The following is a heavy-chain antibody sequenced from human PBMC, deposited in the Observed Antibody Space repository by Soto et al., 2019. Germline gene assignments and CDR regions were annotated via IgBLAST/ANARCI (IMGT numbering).Heavy chain of an antibody. CDR3: AKGPHYYDSSGPPDY. J-gene: IGHJ4*02. CDR1: GFTFSSYA. Sequence: GGSLRLSCAASGFTFSSYAMSWVRQAPGKGLEWVSAISGSGGSTYYADSVKGRFTISRDNSKNTLYLQMNSLRAEDAAVYYCAKGPHYYDSSGPPDYWGQGTLVTVSS. D-gene: IGHD3-22*01. CDR2: ISGSGGST. V-gene: IGHV3-23*01.